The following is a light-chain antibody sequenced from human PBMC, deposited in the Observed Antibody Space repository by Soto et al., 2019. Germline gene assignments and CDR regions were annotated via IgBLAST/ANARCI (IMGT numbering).Light chain of an antibody. CDR2: EAS. CDR1: QSVSSN. Sequence: EMVITQSPRTPSVSPGERATLSCSASQSVSSNLVWCQQKPGQAPSLVSYEASTRATGILARFSVTGSGTEFTLTVSSLPSEDLAVYFWRQYNNWPRTFGQGTRLEIK. J-gene: IGKJ5*01. CDR3: RQYNNWPRT. V-gene: IGKV3-15*01.